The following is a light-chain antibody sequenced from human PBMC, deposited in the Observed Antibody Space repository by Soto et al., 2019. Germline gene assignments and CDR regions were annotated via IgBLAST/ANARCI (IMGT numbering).Light chain of an antibody. CDR2: GAS. J-gene: IGKJ4*01. Sequence: LSPGERATLSCRASQSVSSSYLAWYQQKPGQAPRLLIYGASSRATGIPDRFSGSGSGTDFTLTISRLEPEDFAVYYCQQYGSSRPLTFGGGTKVDIK. V-gene: IGKV3-20*01. CDR1: QSVSSSY. CDR3: QQYGSSRPLT.